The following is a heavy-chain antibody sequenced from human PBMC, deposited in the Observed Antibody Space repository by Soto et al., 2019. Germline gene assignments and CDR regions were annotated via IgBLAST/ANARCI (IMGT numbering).Heavy chain of an antibody. V-gene: IGHV3-23*01. CDR2: ISGSGDYT. D-gene: IGHD4-17*01. CDR3: AHTRGYGVFAAYDI. J-gene: IGHJ3*02. CDR1: GFTFSTYA. Sequence: GGSLRLSCAASGFTFSTYAMSWVRQAPGKGLEWVSAISGSGDYTYYADSVKGRFTSSRDNSINTLFLRMNSLRIEDTAVYYCAHTRGYGVFAAYDIWGRGTMVTVSS.